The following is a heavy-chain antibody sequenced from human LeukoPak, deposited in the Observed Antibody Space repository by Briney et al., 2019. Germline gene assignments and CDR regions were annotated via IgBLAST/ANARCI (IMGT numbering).Heavy chain of an antibody. CDR1: GFTFSNHG. CDR2: IRYDGSNK. D-gene: IGHD6-6*01. J-gene: IGHJ4*02. CDR3: AKERRVQPKFFDS. Sequence: GGSLRLSCAASGFTFSNHGMNWVRQAPGKGLEWVAFIRYDGSNKYYADSVKGRFTISRDNSKNTLYLQMNSLRAEDTAVYYCAKERRVQPKFFDSWGQGTLVTVSS. V-gene: IGHV3-30*02.